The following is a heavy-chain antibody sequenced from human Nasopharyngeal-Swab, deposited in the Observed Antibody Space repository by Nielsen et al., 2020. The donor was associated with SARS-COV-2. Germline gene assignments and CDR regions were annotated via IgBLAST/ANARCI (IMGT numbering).Heavy chain of an antibody. CDR1: GFTFSDYY. D-gene: IGHD2-8*02. V-gene: IGHV3-11*06. Sequence: GESLKISCAASGFTFSDYYMSWIRQAPGKGLGWVSYISSSSSYTNYADSVKGRFTISRDNAKNSLYLQMNSLRAEDTAVYYCASCKGYCTGGVCYTSPLGYWGQGTLVTVSS. J-gene: IGHJ4*02. CDR2: ISSSSSYT. CDR3: ASCKGYCTGGVCYTSPLGY.